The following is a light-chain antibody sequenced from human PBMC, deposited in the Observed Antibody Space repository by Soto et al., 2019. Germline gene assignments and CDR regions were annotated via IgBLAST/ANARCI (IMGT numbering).Light chain of an antibody. CDR1: SSNIGRNT. J-gene: IGLJ1*01. Sequence: SRRTRPPSASGTPGRRVAISCSGSSSNIGRNTVNLYQQLPGTAPKLLIYSNDERPSGVPDRFSGSKSGTSASLAISGLQSEDEADYYCAAWDDSLSAYVFGTGTKVTVL. CDR3: AAWDDSLSAYV. V-gene: IGLV1-44*01. CDR2: SND.